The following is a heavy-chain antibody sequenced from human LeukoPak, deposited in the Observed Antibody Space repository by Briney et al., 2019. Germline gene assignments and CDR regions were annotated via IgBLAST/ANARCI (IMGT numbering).Heavy chain of an antibody. J-gene: IGHJ4*02. Sequence: GESLKISCKGSGDTFATYWIGWVRQVPGKGLEWMGVIYPGDSRTRYSPSFQGQVTISADKSISTAYLQWSSLKASDTAMYYCARRGVGYNTWEHTDYWGQGTLVTVSS. D-gene: IGHD5-24*01. CDR3: ARRGVGYNTWEHTDY. CDR2: IYPGDSRT. CDR1: GDTFATYW. V-gene: IGHV5-51*01.